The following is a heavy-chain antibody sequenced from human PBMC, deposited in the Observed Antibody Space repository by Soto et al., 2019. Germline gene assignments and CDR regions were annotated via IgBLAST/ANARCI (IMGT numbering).Heavy chain of an antibody. V-gene: IGHV3-11*01. J-gene: IGHJ6*02. Sequence: GGSLRLSCTASGFTFSDYTMSWIRQAPGKGLEWSAYINSIGSTIYYADSVKGRFTVSRDNAKNSLYLQRNNLRAEDTAVYYCAREYSSSATHHKFYYYYYYGMDVWGQGTTVTVS. CDR2: INSIGSTI. D-gene: IGHD6-6*01. CDR3: AREYSSSATHHKFYYYYYYGMDV. CDR1: GFTFSDYT.